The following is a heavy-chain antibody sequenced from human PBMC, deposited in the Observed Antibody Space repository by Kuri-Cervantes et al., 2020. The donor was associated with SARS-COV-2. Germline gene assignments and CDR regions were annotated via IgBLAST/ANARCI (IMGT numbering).Heavy chain of an antibody. J-gene: IGHJ6*02. CDR1: GFTFSGHW. D-gene: IGHD1-26*01. CDR2: INPDGSYT. Sequence: GGSLRLSCAASGFTFSGHWIHWVRQAPGKGPVWVSRINPDGSYTNNADSVKGRFTISRDNAKNSLYLQMNSLRAEDTAVYYCARGGYSGSLRGYYYYGMDVWGQGTTVTVSS. V-gene: IGHV3-74*01. CDR3: ARGGYSGSLRGYYYYGMDV.